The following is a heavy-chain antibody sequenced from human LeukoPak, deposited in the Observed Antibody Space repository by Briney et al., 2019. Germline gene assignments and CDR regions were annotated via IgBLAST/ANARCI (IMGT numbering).Heavy chain of an antibody. CDR2: ISAYNGNT. Sequence: GASVKVSCKASGYTFTSCGISWVRQAPGQGLEWMGWISAYNGNTNYAQKLQGRVTMTTDTSTSTAYMELRSLRSDDTAVYYCARIPRDIVVPAAIRSSWFDPWGQGTLVTVSS. CDR3: ARIPRDIVVPAAIRSSWFDP. V-gene: IGHV1-18*01. CDR1: GYTFTSCG. J-gene: IGHJ5*02. D-gene: IGHD2-2*02.